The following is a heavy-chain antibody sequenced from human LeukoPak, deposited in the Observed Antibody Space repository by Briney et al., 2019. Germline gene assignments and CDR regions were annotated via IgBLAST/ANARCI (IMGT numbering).Heavy chain of an antibody. CDR2: IYYSGST. J-gene: IGHJ4*02. CDR1: GGSISGYY. V-gene: IGHV4-59*08. Sequence: SETLSLPCTVSGGSISGYYWRWIRQPPGKGLERIGYIYYSGSTTYNPSLKSRVTISVDTSKNHFSLKLSSVTAADTAVYYCARRVSASGRDYFDYWGQGTLVTVSS. CDR3: ARRVSASGRDYFDY. D-gene: IGHD2-2*01.